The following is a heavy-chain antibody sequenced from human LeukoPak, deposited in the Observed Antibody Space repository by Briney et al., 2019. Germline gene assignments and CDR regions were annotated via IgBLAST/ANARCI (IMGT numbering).Heavy chain of an antibody. J-gene: IGHJ6*02. CDR2: ISAYNGNT. V-gene: IGHV1-18*01. Sequence: AASVKVSCTASGCTFTSYGISWVRQAPGQGLEWMGWISAYNGNTNYAQKLQGRVTMTTDTSTSTAYMELRSLRSDDTAVYYCARSRVVVVPAAITTSYYYYGMDVWGQGTTVTVSS. CDR3: ARSRVVVVPAAITTSYYYYGMDV. CDR1: GCTFTSYG. D-gene: IGHD2-2*02.